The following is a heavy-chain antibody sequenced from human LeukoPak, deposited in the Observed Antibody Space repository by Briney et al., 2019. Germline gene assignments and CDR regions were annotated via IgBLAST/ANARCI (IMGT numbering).Heavy chain of an antibody. CDR2: INPNSGGT. Sequence: ASLKVSCKASGYTFTGYYMHWVRQAPGQGLEWMGWINPNSGGTNYAQKFQGRVTMTRDTSISTAYMELSRLRSDDTAVYYCARDPSDYDSSGYCLDYWGQGTLVTVSS. CDR1: GYTFTGYY. J-gene: IGHJ4*02. V-gene: IGHV1-2*02. CDR3: ARDPSDYDSSGYCLDY. D-gene: IGHD3-22*01.